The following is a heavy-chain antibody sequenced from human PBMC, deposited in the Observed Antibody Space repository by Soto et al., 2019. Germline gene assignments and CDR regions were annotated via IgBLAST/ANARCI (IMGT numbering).Heavy chain of an antibody. D-gene: IGHD2-15*01. CDR2: ISAYNVNT. CDR1: GYTCTSYV. CDR3: ARDAGYCSGGSCYSGWFDP. Sequence: QFQLLQSGAEVKKPGASLKVSCKASGYTCTSYVIIWLRQAPVQGLEGMWWISAYNVNTKYAQKLQRKVTMTTDTSKSTAYMGLRSLRYDDTAVYYCARDAGYCSGGSCYSGWFDPWGQGTLVTVSS. V-gene: IGHV1-18*01. J-gene: IGHJ5*02.